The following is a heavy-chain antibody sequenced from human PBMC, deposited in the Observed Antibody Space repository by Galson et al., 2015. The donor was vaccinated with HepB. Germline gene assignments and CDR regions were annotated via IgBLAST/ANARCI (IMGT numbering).Heavy chain of an antibody. Sequence: SLRLSCAASGFTFSDYYMSWIRQAPGKGLEWVSYISSSGSTIYYADSVKGRFTISRDNAKNSLYLQMNSLRAEDTAVYYCASGTQLLYYGSWYFDLWGRGTLVTVSS. J-gene: IGHJ2*01. CDR1: GFTFSDYY. D-gene: IGHD2-2*02. CDR3: ASGTQLLYYGSWYFDL. V-gene: IGHV3-11*01. CDR2: ISSSGSTI.